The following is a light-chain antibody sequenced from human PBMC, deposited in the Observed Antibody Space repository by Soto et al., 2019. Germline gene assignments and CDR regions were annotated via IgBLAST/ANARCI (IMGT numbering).Light chain of an antibody. CDR2: EVS. V-gene: IGLV2-14*01. J-gene: IGLJ3*02. CDR1: SSDVGGYNY. CDR3: SSYTSSSTQV. Sequence: QSVLTQPASVSGSPGQSITISCTGTSSDVGGYNYVSWYQQHPGKAPKLMIYEVSNRPSGVSNRFCGSKSGNTASLPISGLQAEDEADYYCSSYTSSSTQVFGGGTKVTVL.